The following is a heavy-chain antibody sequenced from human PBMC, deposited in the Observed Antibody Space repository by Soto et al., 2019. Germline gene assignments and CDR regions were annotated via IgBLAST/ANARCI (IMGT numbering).Heavy chain of an antibody. CDR3: ARDLRGHYGP. D-gene: IGHD4-17*01. V-gene: IGHV3-21*06. Sequence: PGGSLRLSCEGYGFNFRNFNMIWVRQAPGKGLEWLSSVSGSSSYIYYADSVKGRFTVSRDNANNLVFLQMNGLRPEDTAMYYCARDLRGHYGPWGQGTMVTVSS. CDR1: GFNFRNFN. J-gene: IGHJ3*01. CDR2: VSGSSSYI.